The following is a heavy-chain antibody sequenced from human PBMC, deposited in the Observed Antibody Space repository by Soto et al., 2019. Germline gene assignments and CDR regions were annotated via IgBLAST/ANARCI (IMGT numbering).Heavy chain of an antibody. Sequence: EVQLVESGGGLVKPGGSLRLSCAASGFTFSNAWMSWVRQAPGKGLEWVGRIKSKTDGGTTDYAAPVKGRFTISRDDSKNTLYLQMNSLKTEDTAVYYCTTDHYHSGSYRNFDYWGQGTLVTVSS. V-gene: IGHV3-15*01. CDR1: GFTFSNAW. D-gene: IGHD1-26*01. CDR2: IKSKTDGGTT. J-gene: IGHJ4*02. CDR3: TTDHYHSGSYRNFDY.